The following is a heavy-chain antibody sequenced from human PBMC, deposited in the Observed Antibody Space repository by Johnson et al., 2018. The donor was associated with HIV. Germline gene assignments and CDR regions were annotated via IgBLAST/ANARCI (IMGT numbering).Heavy chain of an antibody. D-gene: IGHD4-17*01. CDR3: ARDHDYGDAFDI. V-gene: IGHV3-23*04. Sequence: VQLVESGGGLVQPGGSLRLSCAASGFTFSSYAMNWVRQAPGKGLKWVSSISGSGGSTYYADSVKGRFTISRDNAKNSLYLQMNSLRAEDTAVYYCARDHDYGDAFDIWGQGTMVTVSS. CDR2: ISGSGGST. CDR1: GFTFSSYA. J-gene: IGHJ3*02.